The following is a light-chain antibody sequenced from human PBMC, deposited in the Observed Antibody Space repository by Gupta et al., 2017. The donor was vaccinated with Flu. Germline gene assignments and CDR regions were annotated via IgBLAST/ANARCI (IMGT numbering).Light chain of an antibody. CDR3: QQYNNWPPLT. J-gene: IGKJ4*01. Sequence: ERATLSCRASQSVSSNLAWYQQKPGQAPRLLTYGASTRATGIPARFSGSGYGTEFTLTISSLQSEDFAVYYCQQYNNWPPLTFGGGTKVEIK. V-gene: IGKV3-15*01. CDR1: QSVSSN. CDR2: GAS.